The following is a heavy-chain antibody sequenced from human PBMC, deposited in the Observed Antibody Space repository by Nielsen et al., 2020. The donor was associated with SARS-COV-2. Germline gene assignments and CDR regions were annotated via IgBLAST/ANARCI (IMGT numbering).Heavy chain of an antibody. CDR3: ARGKETVTHNWFDP. CDR1: GGSISSSSYY. J-gene: IGHJ5*02. CDR2: IYYSGST. Sequence: SETLSLTCTVSGGSISSSSYYWGWIRQPPGKGLEWIGSIYYSGSTYYNPSLKSRVTISVDTSKNQFSLKLSSVTAADTAVYYCARGKETVTHNWFDPWGQGTLVTVSS. V-gene: IGHV4-39*01. D-gene: IGHD4-17*01.